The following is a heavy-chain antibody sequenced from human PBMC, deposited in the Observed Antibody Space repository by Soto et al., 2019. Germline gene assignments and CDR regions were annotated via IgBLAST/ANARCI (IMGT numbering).Heavy chain of an antibody. J-gene: IGHJ4*02. Sequence: QVQLVQSGAELKKPGSSVKVSCTSSGNIFTNHGITWVRQAPGQGLEWMGWISAYTGNANYAQKFHDRVTMTIDTSTRTAYMELRTLLADDTAVYYCATAYYYDSSGSDPYYLDYWGQGTLVTVSS. V-gene: IGHV1-18*04. D-gene: IGHD3-22*01. CDR3: ATAYYYDSSGSDPYYLDY. CDR2: ISAYTGNA. CDR1: GNIFTNHG.